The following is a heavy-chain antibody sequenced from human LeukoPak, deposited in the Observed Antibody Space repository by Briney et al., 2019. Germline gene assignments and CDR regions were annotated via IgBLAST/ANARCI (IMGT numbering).Heavy chain of an antibody. V-gene: IGHV4-59*01. Sequence: SETLSLTCTVSGDSITRYYWTWFRQSPWKGLEWIGFIYHSGTTGSNPSLKSRVAMSVDTSTNQASLEVSSVAAADTAVYYCATGSRSSTSDAFDIWGQGTIVTVSS. CDR2: IYHSGTT. D-gene: IGHD6-6*01. CDR1: GDSITRYY. CDR3: ATGSRSSTSDAFDI. J-gene: IGHJ3*02.